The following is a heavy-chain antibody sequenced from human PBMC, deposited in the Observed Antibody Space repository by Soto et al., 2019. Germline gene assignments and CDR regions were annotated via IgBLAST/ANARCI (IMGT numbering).Heavy chain of an antibody. J-gene: IGHJ5*02. Sequence: GGSLRLSCAASGFTFSSYAMSWVRQAPGKGLEYVSAISSNGGSTYYADSVKGRFTISRDNSKNTLYLQMSSLRAEDTAVYYSVKHYNYDSSGFWFDPWGQGTLVTVSS. CDR2: ISSNGGST. CDR3: VKHYNYDSSGFWFDP. D-gene: IGHD3-22*01. CDR1: GFTFSSYA. V-gene: IGHV3-64D*08.